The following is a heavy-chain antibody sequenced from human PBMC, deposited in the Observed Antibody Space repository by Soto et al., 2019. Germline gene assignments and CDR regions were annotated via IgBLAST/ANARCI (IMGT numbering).Heavy chain of an antibody. CDR3: ARDIAAAGMEDWFDP. Sequence: SETLSLTCAVSGGSISGYYWSWIRQPAGKGLEWLGRIYTRGTTNYNHSLKSRITMSVDTSKNQFSLQLSSGTVAHTAVYYCARDIAAAGMEDWFDPWGQGTLVNVS. D-gene: IGHD6-13*01. J-gene: IGHJ5*02. V-gene: IGHV4-4*07. CDR2: IYTRGTT. CDR1: GGSISGYY.